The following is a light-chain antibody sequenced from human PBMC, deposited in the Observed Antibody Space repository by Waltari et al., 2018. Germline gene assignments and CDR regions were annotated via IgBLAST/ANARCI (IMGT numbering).Light chain of an antibody. V-gene: IGLV2-8*01. CDR1: TINLGVLDF. Sequence: QFALPQPPSPPGSPGQPATTSSLETTINLGVLDFFPWYQHNPGKAPKLRISEVSKRPSGVPDRFSGSRSGNTASLTVSGLQAEDEADYYCSSYAGSNNLVFGGGTKLTVL. CDR2: EVS. J-gene: IGLJ2*01. CDR3: SSYAGSNNLV.